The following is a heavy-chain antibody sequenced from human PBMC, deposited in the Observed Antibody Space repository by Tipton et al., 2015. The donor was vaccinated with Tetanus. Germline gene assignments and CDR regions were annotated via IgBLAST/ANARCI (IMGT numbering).Heavy chain of an antibody. J-gene: IGHJ4*02. CDR1: GFSFSDHY. CDR2: IRNKANSYTT. V-gene: IGHV3-72*01. D-gene: IGHD1-26*01. Sequence: SLRLSCAASGFSFSDHYMDWVRQAPGKGLEWVGRIRNKANSYTTEYAASVKGRFTISRDDSRNSLFLQMNILKSEDTAVYYCARDLLVGAAYFDYWGQGTLVTVSS. CDR3: ARDLLVGAAYFDY.